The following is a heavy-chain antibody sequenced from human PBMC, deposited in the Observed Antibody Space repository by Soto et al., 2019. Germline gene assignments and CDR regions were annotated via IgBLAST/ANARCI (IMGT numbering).Heavy chain of an antibody. CDR2: VSGNSGDT. D-gene: IGHD6-19*01. CDR1: GYNFRNYD. V-gene: IGHV1-18*01. Sequence: ASVKVSCKASGYNFRNYDVSWVRQAPGQGLEWMGWVSGNSGDTYSPQNFQGRVTMTTDTSTSTAYMELRTLRSDDTAMYYCAREQYGSGLRYFDLWGRGTLVTVSS. J-gene: IGHJ2*01. CDR3: AREQYGSGLRYFDL.